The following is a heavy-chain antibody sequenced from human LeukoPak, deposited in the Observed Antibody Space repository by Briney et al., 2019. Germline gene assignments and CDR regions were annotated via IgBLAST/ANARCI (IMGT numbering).Heavy chain of an antibody. D-gene: IGHD3-3*01. V-gene: IGHV1-18*01. CDR3: ARHGHDFWSGQNWFDP. J-gene: IGHJ5*02. Sequence: GASVKVSCKASGYTFSCYGISWVRQAPGQGIEWMGWISAYNGNTNYAQKFQGRVTTTTDTSTSTTYMEVRSLRSDDTAVYYCARHGHDFWSGQNWFDPWGQGTLVTASS. CDR2: ISAYNGNT. CDR1: GYTFSCYG.